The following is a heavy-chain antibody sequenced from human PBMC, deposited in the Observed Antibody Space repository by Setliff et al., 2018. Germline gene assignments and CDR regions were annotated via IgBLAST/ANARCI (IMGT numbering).Heavy chain of an antibody. CDR3: ARERVGRYYYYHMDV. V-gene: IGHV3-33*07. J-gene: IGHJ6*03. CDR1: GFSLDSHT. CDR2: IWHDGTTK. D-gene: IGHD1-26*01. Sequence: PGGSLRLSCTTSGFSLDSHTMLWVRQAPGKGLDWVTLIWHDGTTKIYADSVKGRFSMSRDISRNTLYLQMNSLRDEDTAVYYCARERVGRYYYYHMDVWGKGTTVTVSS.